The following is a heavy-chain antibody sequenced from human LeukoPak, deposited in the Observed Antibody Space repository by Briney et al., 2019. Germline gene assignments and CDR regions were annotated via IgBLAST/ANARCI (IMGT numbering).Heavy chain of an antibody. J-gene: IGHJ4*02. CDR2: IESSGST. V-gene: IGHV4-4*07. Sequence: SETLSLTCSVSGDSTTYFYWSWIRQAAGKGLEWIGRIESSGSTDYNASLKSRVTMSVDTSKNQFSLKLSSVTAADTAMYYCARVSRGNSVGGDYWGQGTLVTVSS. D-gene: IGHD4-23*01. CDR1: GDSTTYFY. CDR3: ARVSRGNSVGGDY.